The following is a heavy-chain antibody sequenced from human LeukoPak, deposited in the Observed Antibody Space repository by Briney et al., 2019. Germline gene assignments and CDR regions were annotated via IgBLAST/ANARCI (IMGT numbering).Heavy chain of an antibody. J-gene: IGHJ6*02. CDR2: IYHSGST. V-gene: IGHV4-30-2*01. CDR3: ARSCGGDCDYYYYGMDV. D-gene: IGHD2-21*02. Sequence: SETLSLTCAVSGGSISSGGYSWSWIRQPPGKGLEWIGYIYHSGSTYYNPSLKSRVTISVDRSKNQFSLKLSSVTAADTAVYYCARSCGGDCDYYYYGMDVWGQGTTVTVSS. CDR1: GGSISSGGYS.